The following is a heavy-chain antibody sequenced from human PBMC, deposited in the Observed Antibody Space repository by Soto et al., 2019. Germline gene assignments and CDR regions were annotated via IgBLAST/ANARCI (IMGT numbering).Heavy chain of an antibody. CDR2: ISAYNGNT. CDR1: GYTFISYG. CDR3: ARGTGTTSEGSLFDP. D-gene: IGHD1-1*01. V-gene: IGHV1-18*01. Sequence: ASVKVSCKASGYTFISYGINWVRQAPGQGLEWMGWISAYNGNTNFAQKLQGRVTMTTDTFTSTAYMELRSLRSDDTAVYYCARGTGTTSEGSLFDPWGQGTLVTVSS. J-gene: IGHJ5*02.